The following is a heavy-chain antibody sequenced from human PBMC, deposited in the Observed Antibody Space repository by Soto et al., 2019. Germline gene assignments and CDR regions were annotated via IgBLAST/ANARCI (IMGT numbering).Heavy chain of an antibody. V-gene: IGHV3-33*01. CDR2: IWYDGSNK. J-gene: IGHJ6*02. Sequence: GGSLRLSCAAAGFPFRSYCMHWVRQAPGKGLEWVAVIWYDGSNKYYADSVKGRFTISRDNSKNTLYLQMNSLRAEDTAVYYCARDPYPSGSYYFMDVWGQGTTVTVSS. CDR3: ARDPYPSGSYYFMDV. D-gene: IGHD1-26*01. CDR1: GFPFRSYC.